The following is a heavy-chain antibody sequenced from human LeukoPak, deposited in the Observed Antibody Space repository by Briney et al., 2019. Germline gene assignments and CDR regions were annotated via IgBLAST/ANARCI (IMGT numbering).Heavy chain of an antibody. CDR2: ISNSGSII. D-gene: IGHD2-2*01. CDR1: GFTFSDYY. J-gene: IGHJ4*02. V-gene: IGHV3-11*01. CDR3: ARGVVVPAAMVFYFDY. Sequence: GGSLRLSCAASGFTFSDYYMSWLRQAPGKGLEWVSYISNSGSIIYYADSVKGRFTISRDNAKNSLYLQMNSLRAEDRAVYYCARGVVVPAAMVFYFDYWGQGTLVTVSS.